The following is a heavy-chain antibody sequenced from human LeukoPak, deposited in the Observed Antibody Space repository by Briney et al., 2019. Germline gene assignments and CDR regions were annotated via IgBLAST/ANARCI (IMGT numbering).Heavy chain of an antibody. D-gene: IGHD5-18*01. CDR2: IIPIFGTA. J-gene: IGHJ4*02. CDR1: GGTFSSYA. CDR3: ARVLPRGYSYGEIDY. V-gene: IGHV1-69*13. Sequence: SVKVSCKASGGTFSSYAISWVRQAPGQGLEWMGGIIPIFGTANYAQKFQGRVTITADESTSTAYMELSSLRSEGTAVYYCARVLPRGYSYGEIDYWGQGTLVTVSS.